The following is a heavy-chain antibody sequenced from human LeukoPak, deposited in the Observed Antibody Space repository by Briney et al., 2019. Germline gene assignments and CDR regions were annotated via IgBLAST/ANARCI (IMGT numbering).Heavy chain of an antibody. Sequence: GGSLRLSCAASGFTFSNYAMNWVRQAPGKGLEWVSAISGSASTTYYADSVKGRFAISRDNSKNTLYLQMNSLRTEDTAVYYCARPSPPGDGYNPCDYWGPGALVIVSS. CDR1: GFTFSNYA. CDR3: ARPSPPGDGYNPCDY. J-gene: IGHJ4*02. D-gene: IGHD5-24*01. V-gene: IGHV3-23*01. CDR2: ISGSASTT.